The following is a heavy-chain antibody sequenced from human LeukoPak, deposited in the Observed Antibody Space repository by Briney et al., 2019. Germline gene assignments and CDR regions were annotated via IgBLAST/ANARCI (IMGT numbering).Heavy chain of an antibody. CDR3: TTNPGTWGDF. Sequence: HTGGSLRLSCAASGFTFSSYAMSWVRQAPGKGLEWVSAISGSGGSTYYADSVKGRFTISRDNSKNTLYLQMNSLKIEDTAVYFCTTNPGTWGDFWGQGSLVTVSS. CDR1: GFTFSSYA. V-gene: IGHV3-23*01. D-gene: IGHD7-27*01. CDR2: ISGSGGST. J-gene: IGHJ4*02.